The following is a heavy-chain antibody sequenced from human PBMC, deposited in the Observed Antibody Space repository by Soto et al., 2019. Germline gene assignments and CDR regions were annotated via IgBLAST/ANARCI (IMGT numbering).Heavy chain of an antibody. V-gene: IGHV4-31*03. Sequence: SETLSLTCTVSGGSISSGGYYWSWIRQHPGKGLEWIGYIYYSGSTYYNPSLKSRVTISVDTSKNQFSLKLSSVTAADTAVYYCARGFNYDILTGRGPHFDYWGQGTLVTVSS. J-gene: IGHJ4*02. D-gene: IGHD3-9*01. CDR2: IYYSGST. CDR1: GGSISSGGYY. CDR3: ARGFNYDILTGRGPHFDY.